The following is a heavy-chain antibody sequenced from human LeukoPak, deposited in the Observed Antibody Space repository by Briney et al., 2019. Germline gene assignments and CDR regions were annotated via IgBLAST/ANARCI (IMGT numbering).Heavy chain of an antibody. CDR1: GFTFSDYG. J-gene: IGHJ5*02. V-gene: IGHV3-23*01. Sequence: GGTLRLSCAASGFTFSDYGMNWVRQSPGKGLEWVSAISDSDDTTDYTDSVKGRFTISRDNSKNTLYLQMNSLRAADPAVYYCARHDWFDPWGHGTLVTVSS. D-gene: IGHD3-3*01. CDR2: ISDSDDTT. CDR3: ARHDWFDP.